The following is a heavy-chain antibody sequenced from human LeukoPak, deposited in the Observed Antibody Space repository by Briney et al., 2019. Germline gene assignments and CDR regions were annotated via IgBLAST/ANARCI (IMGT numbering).Heavy chain of an antibody. V-gene: IGHV3-48*03. CDR1: GFTFSSYE. Sequence: PGGSLRLSCAASGFTFSSYEMNWVRQAPGNGLEWVSYISSSGRMIYYADSVKGRSTISRDNAKNSLHLQMNSMRAEDTAVYYCAREAAALDDAFDIWGQGTVVTVSS. D-gene: IGHD1-1*01. CDR2: ISSSGRMI. CDR3: AREAAALDDAFDI. J-gene: IGHJ3*02.